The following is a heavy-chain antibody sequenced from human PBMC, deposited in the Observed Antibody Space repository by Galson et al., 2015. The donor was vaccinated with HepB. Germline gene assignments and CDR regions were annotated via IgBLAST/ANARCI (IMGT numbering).Heavy chain of an antibody. D-gene: IGHD3-22*01. CDR2: IYPRDSDP. J-gene: IGHJ4*02. Sequence: QSGAEVKKPGESLKISCKGSGYSFTNYWIGWVRQMPGKGLEWMGIIYPRDSDPRYSPSFQGQVTISVDKSISTAYLQWSSLKASDTAMYYCARQGIYSDSSSYYSHWGQGTLVTVSS. CDR1: GYSFTNYW. CDR3: ARQGIYSDSSSYYSH. V-gene: IGHV5-51*01.